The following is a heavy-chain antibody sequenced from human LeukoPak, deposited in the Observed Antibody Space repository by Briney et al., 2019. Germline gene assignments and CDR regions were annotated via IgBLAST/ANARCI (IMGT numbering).Heavy chain of an antibody. J-gene: IGHJ4*02. Sequence: GGSLRLSCAASGFIFDDYAMHWVRQAPGKGLEWVSHISWNSGTIGYADSVKGRFTISRDNAKNSLYLQMNSLRAEDTALYYCAKNLASGGYYHPFDYWGQGTLVTVSS. CDR1: GFIFDDYA. CDR2: ISWNSGTI. V-gene: IGHV3-9*01. D-gene: IGHD3-22*01. CDR3: AKNLASGGYYHPFDY.